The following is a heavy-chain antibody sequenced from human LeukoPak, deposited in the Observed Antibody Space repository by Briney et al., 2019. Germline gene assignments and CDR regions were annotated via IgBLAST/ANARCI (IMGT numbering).Heavy chain of an antibody. V-gene: IGHV1-46*01. CDR1: GYTFTSYY. CDR3: ARAPRRASSWYDY. CDR2: INPSGGST. Sequence: ASVKVSCKASGYTFTSYYMHWVRQAPGQGLEWMGIINPSGGSTSYAQKFQGRVNMTRNTSIDTAYMELSSLRSDDTAFYFCARAPRRASSWYDYWGQGTLVTVSS. D-gene: IGHD6-13*01. J-gene: IGHJ4*02.